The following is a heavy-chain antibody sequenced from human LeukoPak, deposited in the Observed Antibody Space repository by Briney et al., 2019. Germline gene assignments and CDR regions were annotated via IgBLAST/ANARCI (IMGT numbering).Heavy chain of an antibody. J-gene: IGHJ4*02. CDR3: ARMAFGYSSSWYNDY. D-gene: IGHD6-13*01. CDR2: IYYSGST. Sequence: SETLSLTCTVSGGSISSYYWSWIRQPPGKGLEWIGYIYYSGSTNYNPSLKSRVTISVDTSKNQFSLKLSSVTAADTAVYYCARMAFGYSSSWYNDYWGQGTLVTVSS. CDR1: GGSISSYY. V-gene: IGHV4-59*12.